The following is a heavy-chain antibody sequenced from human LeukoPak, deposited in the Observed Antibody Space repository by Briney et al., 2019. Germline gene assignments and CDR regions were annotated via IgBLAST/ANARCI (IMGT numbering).Heavy chain of an antibody. CDR3: AAASPEFYYDSSGYSRWSDY. Sequence: GASVKVSCKVSGYTLTELSMHWVRQAPGKGLEWMGGFDPEDGETIYAQKFQGRVTMTEDTSTDTAYMELSSLRSEDTAGYYCAAASPEFYYDSSGYSRWSDYWGQGTLVTVSS. J-gene: IGHJ4*02. V-gene: IGHV1-24*01. D-gene: IGHD3-22*01. CDR2: FDPEDGET. CDR1: GYTLTELS.